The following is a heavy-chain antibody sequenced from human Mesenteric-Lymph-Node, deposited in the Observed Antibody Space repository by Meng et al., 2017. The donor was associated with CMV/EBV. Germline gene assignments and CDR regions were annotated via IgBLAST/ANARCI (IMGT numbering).Heavy chain of an antibody. CDR1: GGSFSSYP. V-gene: IGHV4-59*13. CDR3: GRDNWGSIDY. CDR2: MSYSGST. Sequence: QGRLQESGPGLVKPSETLSLTCTVSGGSFSSYPWSWIRQPPGKGLEWVGYMSYSGSTNYNPSLKSRITMSLDTSKNQFSLELSSVTAADTAVYYCGRDNWGSIDYWGQGTLVTVSS. J-gene: IGHJ4*02. D-gene: IGHD7-27*01.